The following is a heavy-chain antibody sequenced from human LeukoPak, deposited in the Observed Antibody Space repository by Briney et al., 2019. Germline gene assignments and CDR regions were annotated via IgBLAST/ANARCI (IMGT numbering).Heavy chain of an antibody. CDR3: ARRGPANYGMDV. D-gene: IGHD3-16*01. Sequence: SETLSPTCTVSGGSISSYYWGWIRQPPGKGLEWIGYIYYSGSTNSNPSLKSRVTISVDTSKNQFSLKLSSVTAADTAVYYCARRGPANYGMDVWGQGTTVTVSS. CDR1: GGSISSYY. CDR2: IYYSGST. V-gene: IGHV4-59*08. J-gene: IGHJ6*02.